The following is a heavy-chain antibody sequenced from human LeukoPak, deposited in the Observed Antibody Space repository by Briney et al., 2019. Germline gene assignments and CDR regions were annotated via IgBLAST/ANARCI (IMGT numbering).Heavy chain of an antibody. D-gene: IGHD1-26*01. V-gene: IGHV3-53*01. CDR2: IHSGGST. J-gene: IGHJ4*02. Sequence: GGSLRLSCAASGFTVSSNYMSWVRQAPGKGLEWVSVIHSGGSTYYADSVKGRFTISRDNSKNTLYLQMNSLRAEDTAVYYCARGGELRSFDYWGQGTLVTVSS. CDR1: GFTVSSNY. CDR3: ARGGELRSFDY.